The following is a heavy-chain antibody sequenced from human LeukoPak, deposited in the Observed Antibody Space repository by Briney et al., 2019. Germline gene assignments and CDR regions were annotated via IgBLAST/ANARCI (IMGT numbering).Heavy chain of an antibody. CDR3: AKDRGAAATTFDY. V-gene: IGHV3-23*01. D-gene: IGHD6-25*01. J-gene: IGHJ4*02. CDR2: ISGSGGST. Sequence: GGSRRLSCVASGFTFSSYAMSWVRQAPGKGLEWVSAISGSGGSTYYADSVKGRFTISRDNSKNTLYLQMNSLRAEDTAVYYCAKDRGAAATTFDYWGQGTLVTVSS. CDR1: GFTFSSYA.